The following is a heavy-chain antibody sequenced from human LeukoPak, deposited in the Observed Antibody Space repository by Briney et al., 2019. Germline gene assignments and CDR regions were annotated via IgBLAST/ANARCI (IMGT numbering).Heavy chain of an antibody. V-gene: IGHV3-23*01. CDR3: AKNLRRYSNPNDAFDT. CDR2: ISGSGGST. D-gene: IGHD2-15*01. J-gene: IGHJ3*02. CDR1: GFTFSSYG. Sequence: GGTLRLSCAASGFTFSSYGMSWVRQAPGKGLEWVSAISGSGGSTYYADSVKGRFTISRDNSKNTLYLQMNSLRAEDTAVYYCAKNLRRYSNPNDAFDTWGQGTMVTVSS.